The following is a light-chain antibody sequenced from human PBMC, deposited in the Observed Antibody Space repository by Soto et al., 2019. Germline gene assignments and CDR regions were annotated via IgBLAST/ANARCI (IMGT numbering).Light chain of an antibody. J-gene: IGKJ3*01. CDR2: SVS. CDR1: QRVYNW. CDR3: QQYNSYWY. Sequence: IEMTQYPSTVSASVGARVTITCRASQRVYNWLAWYQQKPGKAPKLLISSVSTLESGVPSRFSGSGSGTEFPLAISRLQPEDLGTDYCQQYNSYWYFGPGNKV. V-gene: IGKV1-5*01.